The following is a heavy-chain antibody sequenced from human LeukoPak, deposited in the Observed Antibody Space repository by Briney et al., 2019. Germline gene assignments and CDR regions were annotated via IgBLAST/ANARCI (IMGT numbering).Heavy chain of an antibody. Sequence: TSEALSLTCTVSGGSISSSSYYWGWIRQPPGKGLEWVSFISSSSSYIYYADSVKGRFTISRDNSKNTLYLQMNSLRAEDTAVYYCAKDQWMVATKTSHFDYWGQGTLVTVSS. CDR1: GGSISSSS. CDR2: ISSSSSYI. CDR3: AKDQWMVATKTSHFDY. J-gene: IGHJ4*02. D-gene: IGHD5-24*01. V-gene: IGHV3-21*01.